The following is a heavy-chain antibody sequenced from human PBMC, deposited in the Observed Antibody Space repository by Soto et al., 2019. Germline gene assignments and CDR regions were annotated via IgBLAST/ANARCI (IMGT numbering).Heavy chain of an antibody. CDR3: TTRTSSGWE. J-gene: IGHJ4*02. V-gene: IGHV3-15*01. D-gene: IGHD6-19*01. Sequence: EVQLVESGGGLVKPGGSLRLSCAASGFTFTSAGMSWVRQAPGKGLEWVGRIKSKVDGGTADYAAPVKGRFTISRDDSKNTWFLQLNSLQTDDTAIYYCTTRTSSGWEWGQGTLVTVSS. CDR2: IKSKVDGGTA. CDR1: GFTFTSAG.